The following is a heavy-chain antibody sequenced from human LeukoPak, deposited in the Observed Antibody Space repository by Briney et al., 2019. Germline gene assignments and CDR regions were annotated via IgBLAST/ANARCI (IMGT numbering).Heavy chain of an antibody. CDR1: GFIFNTFW. CDR3: ARDTDTAMDV. CDR2: TKNRGESHIT. J-gene: IGHJ6*02. V-gene: IGHV3-72*01. Sequence: PGGSLRLSCAASGFIFNTFWMNWVSLTPGKGLEWIGRTKNRGESHITQYAASVNGRFTASRDDSKNSLYLQMNNLKTEDTAVYYCARDTDTAMDVWGQGTTVTVSS.